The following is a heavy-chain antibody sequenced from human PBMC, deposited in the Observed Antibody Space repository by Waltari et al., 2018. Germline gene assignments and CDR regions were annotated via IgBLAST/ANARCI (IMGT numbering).Heavy chain of an antibody. CDR2: IYYIGNT. V-gene: IGHV4-39*01. D-gene: IGHD3-10*01. CDR3: ARKYYYSSGTYDY. J-gene: IGHJ4*02. CDR1: GASVSSNNY. Sequence: QLQLQESGPGLVKPSETLSLTCTVSGASVSSNNYWGWIRQFPGKGLEWIGIIYYIGNTSSNPSLQGRVTISVDTSNNQFSLKLTAVTAADTAVYFCARKYYYSSGTYDYWGQGTLVTVSS.